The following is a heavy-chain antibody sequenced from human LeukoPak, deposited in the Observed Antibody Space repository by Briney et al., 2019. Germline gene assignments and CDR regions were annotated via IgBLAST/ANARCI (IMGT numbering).Heavy chain of an antibody. CDR2: INPNSGGT. CDR1: GYTFTGYY. J-gene: IGHJ4*02. CDR3: ARAGGPITMVRGVIKNDY. D-gene: IGHD3-10*01. V-gene: IGHV1-2*06. Sequence: GASVKVSCKASGYTFTGYYMHWVRQAPGQGLEWMGRINPNSGGTNYAQKFQGRVTMTRDTSISTAYMELSRLRSDDTAVYYCARAGGPITMVRGVIKNDYWGQGTLVIVSS.